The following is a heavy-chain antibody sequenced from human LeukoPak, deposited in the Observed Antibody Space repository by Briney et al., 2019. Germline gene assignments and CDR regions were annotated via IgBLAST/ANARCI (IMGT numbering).Heavy chain of an antibody. J-gene: IGHJ5*02. D-gene: IGHD5-12*01. CDR3: ARWEMSYSGYDGDWFDP. CDR2: IIPIFGTA. V-gene: IGHV1-69*06. Sequence: GASVKVSCKASGGTFSSYAISWVRQAPGQGLEWMGGIIPIFGTANYAQKFQGRVTITADKSTSTAYMELSSLRSEDTAVYYCARWEMSYSGYDGDWFDPWGQGTLVTVSS. CDR1: GGTFSSYA.